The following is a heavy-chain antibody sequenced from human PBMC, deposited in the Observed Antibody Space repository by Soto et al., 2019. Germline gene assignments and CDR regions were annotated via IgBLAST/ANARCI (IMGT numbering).Heavy chain of an antibody. V-gene: IGHV4-38-2*02. D-gene: IGHD6-19*01. CDR3: AKAHAMVVAGSTFHY. CDR1: GYSISSGSY. J-gene: IGHJ4*01. CDR2: IYHGGTT. Sequence: LSLTCTVSGYSISSGSYWGWIRQPPGKGPEWIASIYHGGTTFYNPSLKSRVTVSVDKSKNQFSLKLRYVTAADTAVYYCAKAHAMVVAGSTFHYCGHGTLVTVSS.